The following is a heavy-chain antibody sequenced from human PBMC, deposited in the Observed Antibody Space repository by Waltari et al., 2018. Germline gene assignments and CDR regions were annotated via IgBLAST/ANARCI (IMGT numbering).Heavy chain of an antibody. Sequence: QLQLQESGPGLVKPSGTLSLTCAVSGESLSSSYVWNWVHQPPAKGLEWIGQVRGDGRTNYNPSFASRLTISLDTSTDHFSLRLTSATAADTAVYYCARDRGRGLYLDSWGQGILVTVSP. D-gene: IGHD2-15*01. CDR2: VRGDGRT. CDR1: GESLSSSYV. J-gene: IGHJ4*02. CDR3: ARDRGRGLYLDS. V-gene: IGHV4-4*02.